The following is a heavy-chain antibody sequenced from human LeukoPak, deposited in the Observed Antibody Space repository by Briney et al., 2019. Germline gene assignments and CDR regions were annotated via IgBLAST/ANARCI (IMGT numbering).Heavy chain of an antibody. V-gene: IGHV3-23*01. Sequence: GGSLRLSCAASGFTFSSYAMSWVRQAPGKGLEWVSAIIGSGGSTYYADSVKGRFTISRDNSKNTLYLQMNSLRAEDSAVYYCAKDRGYFEVFDYWGQGTLVTVSS. CDR1: GFTFSSYA. D-gene: IGHD3-9*01. CDR3: AKDRGYFEVFDY. CDR2: IIGSGGST. J-gene: IGHJ4*02.